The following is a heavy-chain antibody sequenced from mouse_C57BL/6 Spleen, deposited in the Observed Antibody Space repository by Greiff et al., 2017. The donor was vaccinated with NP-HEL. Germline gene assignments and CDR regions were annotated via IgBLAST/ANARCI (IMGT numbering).Heavy chain of an antibody. D-gene: IGHD2-2*01. V-gene: IGHV1-15*01. CDR2: IDPETGGT. J-gene: IGHJ3*01. CDR3: TRGNYGYDVMFAY. Sequence: VQLQQSGAELVRPGASVTLSCKASGYTFTDYEMHWVKQTPVHGLEWIGAIDPETGGTSYNQKFKGQAILTADKSSSTAYMEVRGLTSEDSAVYYCTRGNYGYDVMFAYWGQGTLVTVSA. CDR1: GYTFTDYE.